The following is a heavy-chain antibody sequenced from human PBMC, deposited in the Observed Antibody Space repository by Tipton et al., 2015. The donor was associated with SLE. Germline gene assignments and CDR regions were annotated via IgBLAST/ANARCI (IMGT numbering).Heavy chain of an antibody. D-gene: IGHD3-10*01. J-gene: IGHJ4*02. V-gene: IGHV3-33*06. CDR2: IWYDGSDK. CDR3: AKVQTITLIRGVPWDY. Sequence: QLVQSGGDVVQPGRSLTLSCAVSGFTFSSYGMHWVRQAPGKGLEWVAVIWYDGSDKYYADSVKGRFTISRDNSKNTLYLQMNSLRGEDTAVYYCAKVQTITLIRGVPWDYWGQGTLVTVSA. CDR1: GFTFSSYG.